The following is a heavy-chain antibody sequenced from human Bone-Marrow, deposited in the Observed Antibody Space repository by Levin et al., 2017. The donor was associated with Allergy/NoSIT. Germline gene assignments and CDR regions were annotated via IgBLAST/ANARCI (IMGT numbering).Heavy chain of an antibody. CDR2: IFSNDEK. V-gene: IGHV2-26*01. J-gene: IGHJ4*02. CDR1: GFSLSNARMG. CDR3: ARIERYSSSWYHLYYFDY. D-gene: IGHD6-13*01. Sequence: GSGPTLVKPTETLTLTCTVSGFSLSNARMGVSWIRQPPGKALEWLAHIFSNDEKSYSTSLKSRLTISKDTSKSQVVLTMTNMDPVDTATYYCARIERYSSSWYHLYYFDYWGQGTLVTVSS.